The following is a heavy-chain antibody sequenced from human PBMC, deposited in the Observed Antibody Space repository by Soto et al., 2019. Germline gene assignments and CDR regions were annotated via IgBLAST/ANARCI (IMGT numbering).Heavy chain of an antibody. J-gene: IGHJ5*02. Sequence: SVKVSCKASGGTFSSYAISWVRQAPGQGLEWMGGIIPIFGTANYAQKFQGRVTITADESTSTAYMELSSLRSGDTAVYYCAREMYSSNWFDPWGQGTLVTVSS. V-gene: IGHV1-69*13. D-gene: IGHD6-13*01. CDR2: IIPIFGTA. CDR3: AREMYSSNWFDP. CDR1: GGTFSSYA.